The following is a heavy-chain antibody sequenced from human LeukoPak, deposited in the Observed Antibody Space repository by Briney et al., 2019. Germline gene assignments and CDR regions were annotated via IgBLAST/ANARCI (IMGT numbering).Heavy chain of an antibody. V-gene: IGHV4-61*08. CDR3: ARGRLVVVITALGAFDI. J-gene: IGHJ3*02. D-gene: IGHD3-22*01. CDR2: IYYSGNT. Sequence: SETLSLTCTVSGGSISSGGYYWSWIRQHPGKGLEWIGYIYYSGNTNYNPSLKSRVTISVDTSKNQFSLKLRSVTAADTAVYYCARGRLVVVITALGAFDIWGQGTMVTVSS. CDR1: GGSISSGGYY.